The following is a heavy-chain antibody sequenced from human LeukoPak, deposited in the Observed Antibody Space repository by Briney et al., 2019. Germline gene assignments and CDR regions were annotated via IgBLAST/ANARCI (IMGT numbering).Heavy chain of an antibody. V-gene: IGHV3-7*01. CDR1: GFTFSSYW. CDR3: ARGPLLGVVPAALLGYYMDV. J-gene: IGHJ6*03. CDR2: IKQDGSEK. D-gene: IGHD2-2*01. Sequence: GGSLRLSCAASGFTFSSYWMSWVRQAPGKGLEWVANIKQDGSEKYYVDSVKGRFTISRDNAKNSLYLQMNSLRAEDTAVYYCARGPLLGVVPAALLGYYMDVWGKGTTVTVSS.